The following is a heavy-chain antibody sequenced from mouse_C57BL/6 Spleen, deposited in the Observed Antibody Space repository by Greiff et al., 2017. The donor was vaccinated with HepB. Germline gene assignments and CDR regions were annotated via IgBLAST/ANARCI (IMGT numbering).Heavy chain of an antibody. CDR3: ARHEIYDGYPYAMDY. V-gene: IGHV2-6-1*01. J-gene: IGHJ4*01. CDR1: GFSLTSYG. D-gene: IGHD2-3*01. CDR2: IWSDGST. Sequence: VQLQESGPGLVAPSQSLSITCTVSGFSLTSYGVHWVRQPPGKGLEWLVVIWSDGSTTYNSAHKSRLSISKDNSKSQVFLKMNSLQTDDTAMYYCARHEIYDGYPYAMDYWGQGTSVTVSS.